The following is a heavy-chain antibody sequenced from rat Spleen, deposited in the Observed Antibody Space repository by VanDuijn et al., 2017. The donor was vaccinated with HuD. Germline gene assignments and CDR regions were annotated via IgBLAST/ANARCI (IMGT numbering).Heavy chain of an antibody. Sequence: QVQLKESGPGLVQPSQTLSLTCTVSGFSLTDYSVHWVRQPPGKGLEWTGRIQSGGSTDYNSALKSRLSISRDTSKSQVFLKMNSLQTEDTAIYFCTMAALGFAYCGQGTLVTVSS. CDR2: IQSGGST. CDR3: TMAALGFAY. V-gene: IGHV2-19*01. J-gene: IGHJ3*01. CDR1: GFSLTDYS.